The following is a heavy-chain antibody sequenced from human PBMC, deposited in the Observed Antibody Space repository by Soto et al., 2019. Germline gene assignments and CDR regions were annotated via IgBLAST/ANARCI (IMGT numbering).Heavy chain of an antibody. CDR2: IWYDGSNK. D-gene: IGHD3-3*01. CDR3: ARDRTRRSGYSLIDY. Sequence: GGSLRLSCAASGFTFSSYGMHWVRQAPGKGLEWVAVIWYDGSNKYYADSVKGRFTISRDNSKNTLYLQMNSLRAEDTAVYYCARDRTRRSGYSLIDYWGQGTLVTVSS. J-gene: IGHJ4*02. CDR1: GFTFSSYG. V-gene: IGHV3-33*01.